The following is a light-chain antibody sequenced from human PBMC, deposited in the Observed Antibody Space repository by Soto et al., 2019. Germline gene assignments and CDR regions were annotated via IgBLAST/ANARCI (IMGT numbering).Light chain of an antibody. V-gene: IGKV3-15*01. Sequence: IVMTQSPATLSVSPGERATLSCRASQSVNSNLAWYQQKPGQAPRLLLYGASTRATGIPARFSGSGSGTEFSLPISSLKSEDCAVYYWQQYYNWPPWTFGQGTKVEIK. J-gene: IGKJ1*01. CDR3: QQYYNWPPWT. CDR2: GAS. CDR1: QSVNSN.